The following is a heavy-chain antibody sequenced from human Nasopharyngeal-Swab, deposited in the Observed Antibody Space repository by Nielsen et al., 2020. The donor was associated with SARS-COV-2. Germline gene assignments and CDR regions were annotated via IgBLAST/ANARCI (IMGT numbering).Heavy chain of an antibody. D-gene: IGHD2-15*01. CDR1: GYTLTELS. CDR2: FDPEDGET. V-gene: IGHV1-24*01. J-gene: IGHJ4*02. Sequence: SVKVSCKVSGYTLTELSMHWVRQAPGKGLEWMGGFDPEDGETIYAQKFQGRVTMTEDTSTDTAYMELSSLRSEDTAVYYCATNVRKVADVFDYWGQGTLVTVSS. CDR3: ATNVRKVADVFDY.